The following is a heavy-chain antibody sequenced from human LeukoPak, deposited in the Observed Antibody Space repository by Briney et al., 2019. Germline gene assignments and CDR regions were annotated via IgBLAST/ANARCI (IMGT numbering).Heavy chain of an antibody. Sequence: PSQTLSLTCTVSGGSISSGSYYWTWTRQPAGKGLELIGRIYTSGSTNYNPSLKGRVTISVDTSKNQFSLKLSSVTAADTAVYYCARDIYYYDSSGSQTLDYWGQGTLVTVSS. J-gene: IGHJ4*02. D-gene: IGHD3-22*01. CDR1: GGSISSGSYY. V-gene: IGHV4-61*02. CDR3: ARDIYYYDSSGSQTLDY. CDR2: IYTSGST.